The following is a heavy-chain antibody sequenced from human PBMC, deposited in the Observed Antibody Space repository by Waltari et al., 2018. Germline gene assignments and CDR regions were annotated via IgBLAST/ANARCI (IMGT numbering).Heavy chain of an antibody. CDR2: TNHSGRT. CDR3: AGGGVDTAMVDY. CDR1: GGSFGGYY. D-gene: IGHD5-18*01. Sequence: QVELQQGGAGLCKPSETLSPTCDVYGGSFGGYYWSWIRQSPGKGREWNGETNHSGRTNYSPSIKSRVTIPVDTSKTQFSLKLCSVTAAHTAVYDCAGGGVDTAMVDYWGQGTLVTVSS. J-gene: IGHJ4*02. V-gene: IGHV4-34*01.